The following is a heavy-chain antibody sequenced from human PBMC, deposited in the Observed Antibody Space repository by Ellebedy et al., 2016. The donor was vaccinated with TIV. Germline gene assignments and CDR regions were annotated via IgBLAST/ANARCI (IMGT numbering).Heavy chain of an antibody. D-gene: IGHD3-9*01. CDR1: GFTFTNYA. V-gene: IGHV3-23*01. Sequence: GGSLRLSXAASGFTFTNYAMTWVRQAPGKGLEWVSAISGSGGNTYYADSVKGRFTISRDNAKNTLYLQMNSLRAEDTAIYYCAKEGLNDISPYWGQGTLVTVSS. CDR2: ISGSGGNT. J-gene: IGHJ4*02. CDR3: AKEGLNDISPY.